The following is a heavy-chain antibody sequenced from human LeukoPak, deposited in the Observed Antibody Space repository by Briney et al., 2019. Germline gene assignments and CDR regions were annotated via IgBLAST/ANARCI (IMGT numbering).Heavy chain of an antibody. CDR1: GFTFSSYA. CDR2: ISGSGGST. V-gene: IGHV3-23*01. D-gene: IGHD3-3*01. CDR3: AKEGTVRFLEWLLYYFDY. Sequence: GGSLRLSCAASGFTFSSYAMSWVRQAPGKGLEWVSAISGSGGSTYYADSVKGRFTISRDNSKNTLYLQMNSLRTEDTAVYYCAKEGTVRFLEWLLYYFDYWGQGTLVTVSS. J-gene: IGHJ4*02.